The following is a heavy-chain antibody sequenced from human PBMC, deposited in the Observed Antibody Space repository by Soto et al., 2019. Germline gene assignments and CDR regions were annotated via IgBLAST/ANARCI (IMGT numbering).Heavy chain of an antibody. CDR3: ARLSRITFIVD. J-gene: IGHJ4*02. CDR2: IDPRTGTSGTS. Sequence: QVQLVQSGAEVKGPGTSVTLSCQTSGYTFAHYYIHWVRQAPGQGLEYMGIIDPRTGTSGTSTSPQSVQGRLSITSDAPTSTVYMELSNLRSDDTATYYCARLSRITFIVDWGQGTLVTVSS. D-gene: IGHD3-16*02. CDR1: GYTFAHYY. V-gene: IGHV1-46*04.